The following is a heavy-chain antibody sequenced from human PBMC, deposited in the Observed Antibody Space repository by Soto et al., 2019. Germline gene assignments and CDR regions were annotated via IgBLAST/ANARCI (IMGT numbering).Heavy chain of an antibody. V-gene: IGHV3-30*18. J-gene: IGHJ5*02. CDR1: VFTFSSYG. Sequence: QVQLVESGGGVVQPGGSLRLSCAASVFTFSSYGMHWVRQAPGKGLEWVAVISYHGINTHYADSVKGRFTISRDNYKNTLYLHMNSLRPEDTAVYYCAKTGDSGYDWGWFDPWGQGTLVTVSS. CDR2: ISYHGINT. CDR3: AKTGDSGYDWGWFDP. D-gene: IGHD5-12*01.